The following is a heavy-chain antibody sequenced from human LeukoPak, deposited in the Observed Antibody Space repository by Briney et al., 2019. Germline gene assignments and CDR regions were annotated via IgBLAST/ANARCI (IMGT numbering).Heavy chain of an antibody. V-gene: IGHV3-23*01. CDR1: GFILSSFA. CDR2: ISSPGGNT. J-gene: IGHJ4*02. D-gene: IGHD6-13*01. Sequence: GGSLRLSCTSSGFILSSFAMSWVRQAPGKGLEWVSSISSPGGNTYYADSVKGRFTISRDNAKNSLYLQMNSLRAEDTALYYCAKDIKSSSWYHYFEGWGQGTLVTVSS. CDR3: AKDIKSSSWYHYFEG.